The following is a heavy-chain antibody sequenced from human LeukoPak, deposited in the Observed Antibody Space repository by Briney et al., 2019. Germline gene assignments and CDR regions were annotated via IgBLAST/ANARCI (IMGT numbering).Heavy chain of an antibody. J-gene: IGHJ4*02. CDR3: AKDRGFGEYFPFFY. D-gene: IGHD3-10*01. CDR1: GFTFSTYA. V-gene: IGHV3-23*01. CDR2: ISGSGGST. Sequence: PGRSLRLSCAASGFTFSTYAMSWVRQTPEKGLEWVSAISGSGGSTYYADSVKGRFTISRDNSKNTLYLQMNSLRAEDTAVYYCAKDRGFGEYFPFFYWGQGTLVTVSS.